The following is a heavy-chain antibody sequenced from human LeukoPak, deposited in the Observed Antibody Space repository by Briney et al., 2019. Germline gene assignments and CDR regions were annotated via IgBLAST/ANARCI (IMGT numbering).Heavy chain of an antibody. CDR3: AKCSRITMIVVGIPAFDI. CDR1: GFTFSNYA. CDR2: ISYDGSNK. J-gene: IGHJ3*02. V-gene: IGHV3-30*04. Sequence: PGGSLRLSCAPSGFTFSNYAMHCVRQAPGDGLEWVAVISYDGSNKYYAESVKGRFTISRDNSKNTLYLQMNSLRAEDTAVYYCAKCSRITMIVVGIPAFDIWGQGTMVTVSS. D-gene: IGHD3-22*01.